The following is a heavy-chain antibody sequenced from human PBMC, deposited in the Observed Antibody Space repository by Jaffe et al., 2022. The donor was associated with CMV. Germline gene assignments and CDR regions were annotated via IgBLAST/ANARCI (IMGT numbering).Heavy chain of an antibody. D-gene: IGHD3-10*01. CDR2: IYYSGST. CDR3: ATRGSGSYYMC. J-gene: IGHJ4*02. CDR1: GGSISSSSYY. V-gene: IGHV4-39*01. Sequence: QLQLQESGPGLVKPSETLSLTCTVSGGSISSSSYYWGWIRQPPGKGLEWIGSIYYSGSTYYNPSLKSRVTISVDTSKNQFSLKLSSVTAADTAVYYCATRGSGSYYMCWGQGTLVTVSS.